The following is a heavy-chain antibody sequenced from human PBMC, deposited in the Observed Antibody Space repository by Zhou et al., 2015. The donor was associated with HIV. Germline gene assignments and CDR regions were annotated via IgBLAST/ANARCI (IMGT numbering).Heavy chain of an antibody. CDR3: ARGKLLWFGGSGHYVMDV. CDR1: GGTFSSYT. J-gene: IGHJ6*01. CDR2: IIPIFGTT. V-gene: IGHV1-69*06. D-gene: IGHD3-10*01. Sequence: QVQLVQSGAEVKKPGSSVKVSCKASGGTFSSYTISWVRQAPGQGLEWMGGIIPIFGTTKYVQKFQDRLTITADKSTSTAYMELSSLRSDDTAVYYCARGKLLWFGGSGHYVMDVWGQGTTVTVSS.